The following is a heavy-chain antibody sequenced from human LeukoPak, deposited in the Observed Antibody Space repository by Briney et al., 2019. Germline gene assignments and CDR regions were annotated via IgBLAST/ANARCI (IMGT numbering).Heavy chain of an antibody. CDR2: ISGSGGST. D-gene: IGHD6-13*01. CDR1: GFTFSSYG. Sequence: GGSLRLSCAASGFTFSSYGMSWVRQAPGKGLEWVSAISGSGGSTYYADSVKGRFTISRDNSKNTLYLQMNSLRAEDTAVYYCAKDRAAAGELDYWGQGTLVTVSS. J-gene: IGHJ4*02. V-gene: IGHV3-23*01. CDR3: AKDRAAAGELDY.